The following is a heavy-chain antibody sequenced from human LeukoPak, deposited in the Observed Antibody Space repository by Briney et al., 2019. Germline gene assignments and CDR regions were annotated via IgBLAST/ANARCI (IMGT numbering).Heavy chain of an antibody. D-gene: IGHD3-10*01. CDR3: AKVLWFGELYSSFYGMDV. CDR1: GFTFSNYD. CDR2: ISYDGSNK. V-gene: IGHV3-30*18. Sequence: GGSLRLSCAASGFTFSNYDMLWVRQAPGKGLEWVAAISYDGSNKYYADSATGRFTISRDNSKNTLYLQMNSLRAEDTAVYYCAKVLWFGELYSSFYGMDVWGQGATVTVSS. J-gene: IGHJ6*02.